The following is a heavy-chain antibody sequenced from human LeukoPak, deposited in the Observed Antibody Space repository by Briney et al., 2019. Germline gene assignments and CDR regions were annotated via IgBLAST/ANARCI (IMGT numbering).Heavy chain of an antibody. D-gene: IGHD2-15*01. J-gene: IGHJ6*03. V-gene: IGHV4-61*02. CDR3: ARGGGLGYCSGGSCHHSYYYYYYMDV. CDR2: IYTSGST. CDR1: GGSISSGSYY. Sequence: PSQTRSLTCTVSGGSISSGSYYWSWIRQPAGKELEWIGRIYTSGSTNYNPSLKSRVTISVDTSKNQFSLKLSSVTAADTAVYYCARGGGLGYCSGGSCHHSYYYYYYMDVWGKGTTVTISS.